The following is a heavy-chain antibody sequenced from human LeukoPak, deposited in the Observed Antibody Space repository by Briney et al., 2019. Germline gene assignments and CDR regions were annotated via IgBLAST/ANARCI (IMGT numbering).Heavy chain of an antibody. D-gene: IGHD6-13*01. CDR3: ARTPAAHRYFDY. V-gene: IGHV4-59*06. CDR1: GGSINTTY. Sequence: SETLSLTCSVSGGSINTTYWSWIRQPPGKGLEWIGYIYYSGSTYYNPSLKSRVTISVDTSKNQFSLKLSSVTAADTAVYYCARTPAAHRYFDYWGQGTLVTVSS. J-gene: IGHJ4*02. CDR2: IYYSGST.